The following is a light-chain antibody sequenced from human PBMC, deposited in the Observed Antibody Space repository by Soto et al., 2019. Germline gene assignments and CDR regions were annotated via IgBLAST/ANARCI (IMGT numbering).Light chain of an antibody. CDR3: ASWDTSLSVAM. V-gene: IGLV1-51*01. J-gene: IGLJ3*02. CDR2: DND. CDR1: TSNVGTKH. Sequence: QSVLTQPPSVSAAPGQTVTISCSGTTSNVGTKHVSWYQQFPGTVPKVLIYDNDKRRSGISDRFSGSRSGTSATLAITGLQTGDEVDYYCASWDTSLSVAMFGGGTKLTVL.